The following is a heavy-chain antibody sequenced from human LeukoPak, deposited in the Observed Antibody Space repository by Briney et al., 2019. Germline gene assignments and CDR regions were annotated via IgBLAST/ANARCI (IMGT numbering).Heavy chain of an antibody. J-gene: IGHJ6*03. CDR1: GGSISSSNYY. Sequence: SETLSLTCTVSGGSISSSNYYWSWIRQPPGKGLEWIGYIYYSGSTKYNPSLKSRVTISVDTSKNQFSLRLSSVTAADTAVYYCARDWGVSARPGYMDVWGQGTTVTVSS. CDR2: IYYSGST. CDR3: ARDWGVSARPGYMDV. V-gene: IGHV4-61*01. D-gene: IGHD6-6*01.